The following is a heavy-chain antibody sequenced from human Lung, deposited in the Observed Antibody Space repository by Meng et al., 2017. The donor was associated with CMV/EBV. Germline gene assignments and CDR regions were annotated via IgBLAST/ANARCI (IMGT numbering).Heavy chain of an antibody. Sequence: SETLSLXCAVYGGSFSGYYWSWIRQPPGKGLEWIGEINHSGSTNYNPSLTSRFTISGDTSKNHFSLMLSSMTAADTAVYYCARARSNWNDYPFVYWGQGTLVXVSP. V-gene: IGHV4-34*01. CDR3: ARARSNWNDYPFVY. CDR2: INHSGST. D-gene: IGHD1-1*01. CDR1: GGSFSGYY. J-gene: IGHJ4*02.